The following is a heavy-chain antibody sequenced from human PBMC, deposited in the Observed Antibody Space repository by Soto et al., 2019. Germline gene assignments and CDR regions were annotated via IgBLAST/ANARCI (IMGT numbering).Heavy chain of an antibody. CDR3: ASGSGSYYNPYYGMDV. Sequence: GASVKVSCKASGYTFTSYDINWVRQATGQGLEWMGWMNPNSGNTGYAQKFQGRVTMTRNTSISTAYMELSSLRSEDTAVYYCASGSGSYYNPYYGMDVWGQGTTVTVSS. CDR2: MNPNSGNT. CDR1: GYTFTSYD. V-gene: IGHV1-8*01. J-gene: IGHJ6*02. D-gene: IGHD3-10*01.